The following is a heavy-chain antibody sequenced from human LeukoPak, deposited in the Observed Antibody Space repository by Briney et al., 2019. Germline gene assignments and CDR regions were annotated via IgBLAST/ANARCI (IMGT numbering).Heavy chain of an antibody. CDR1: GFTFSSYA. J-gene: IGHJ5*02. V-gene: IGHV3-64*01. CDR2: ISSNGGST. Sequence: GGSLRLSCAAPGFTFSSYAMHWVRQAPGKGLEYVSAISSNGGSTYYANSVKGRFTISRDNSKNTLYLQMGSLRAEDMAVYYCARGSQDWFDPWGQGTLVTLSS. CDR3: ARGSQDWFDP.